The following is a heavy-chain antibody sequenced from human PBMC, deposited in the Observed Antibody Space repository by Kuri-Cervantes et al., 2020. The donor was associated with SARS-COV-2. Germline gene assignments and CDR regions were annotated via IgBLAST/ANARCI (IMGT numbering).Heavy chain of an antibody. J-gene: IGHJ4*02. Sequence: ESLKISCAVYGGSFSGYYWSWIRQPPGKGLEWIGEINHSGSTNYNPSLKSRVTISVDTSKNQFSLKLSSVTAADTAVYYCVRKVEMATISHWGQGTLVTVSS. CDR1: GGSFSGYY. D-gene: IGHD5-24*01. V-gene: IGHV4-34*01. CDR2: INHSGST. CDR3: VRKVEMATISH.